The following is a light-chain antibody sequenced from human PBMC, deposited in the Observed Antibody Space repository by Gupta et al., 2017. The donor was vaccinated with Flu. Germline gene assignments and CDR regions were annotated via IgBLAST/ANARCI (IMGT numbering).Light chain of an antibody. CDR3: QHYGSSLYT. CDR1: QSVSSSY. J-gene: IGKJ2*01. Sequence: EIVLTQSPGTLSLSPGERATLSCRASQSVSSSYLAWYQLKPGQAPRLLIYGASSRATGIPDRFSGSGSGTDFTLTISRLEPEDFAVYYCQHYGSSLYTFGQGTKLDIK. CDR2: GAS. V-gene: IGKV3-20*01.